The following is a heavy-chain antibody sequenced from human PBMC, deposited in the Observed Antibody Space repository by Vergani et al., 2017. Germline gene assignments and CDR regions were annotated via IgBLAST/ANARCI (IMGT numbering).Heavy chain of an antibody. J-gene: IGHJ4*02. CDR3: ARETRDTPSSLDY. V-gene: IGHV3-74*03. Sequence: QLVESGGGWVQPGGSLRLSCSASGFSFNSYWMHWVRQVPGKGLLWVSRIKSDGSITAYADSVKGRFTISKDISKNTLYLQMNSLRGDDTAVYYCARETRDTPSSLDYWGQGTLVTVSS. CDR2: IKSDGSIT. CDR1: GFSFNSYW. D-gene: IGHD5-24*01.